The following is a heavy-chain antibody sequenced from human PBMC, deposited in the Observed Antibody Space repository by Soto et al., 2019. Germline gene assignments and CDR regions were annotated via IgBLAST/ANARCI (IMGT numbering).Heavy chain of an antibody. CDR3: AKDPASITMVRGVISWFDP. Sequence: GGSLRLSCAASGFTFSSYAMSWVRQAPGKGLEWVSAISGSGGSTYYADSVKGRFTISRDNSKDTLYLQMNSLRAEDTAVYYCAKDPASITMVRGVISWFDPWGQGTLVTSPQ. V-gene: IGHV3-23*01. J-gene: IGHJ5*02. D-gene: IGHD3-10*01. CDR2: ISGSGGST. CDR1: GFTFSSYA.